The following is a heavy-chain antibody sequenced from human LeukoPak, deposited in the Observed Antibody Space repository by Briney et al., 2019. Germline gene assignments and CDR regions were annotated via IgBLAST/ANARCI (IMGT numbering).Heavy chain of an antibody. CDR1: GDFITSYY. D-gene: IGHD1-26*01. Sequence: PSETLSLTCTVSGDFITSYYWSWIRQSAEKGLEWIGRIYTTGTTNYNPSLKGRVTVSVDTPKNQFFLKLRSVTAADTAVYYCARDVGASNFDSWGQGVQVTVSS. CDR2: IYTTGTT. V-gene: IGHV4-4*07. J-gene: IGHJ4*02. CDR3: ARDVGASNFDS.